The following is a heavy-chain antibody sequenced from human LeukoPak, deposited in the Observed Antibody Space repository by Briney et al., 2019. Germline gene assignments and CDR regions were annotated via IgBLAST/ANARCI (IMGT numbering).Heavy chain of an antibody. D-gene: IGHD3-22*01. J-gene: IGHJ4*02. CDR2: ISSSGSYI. CDR1: GFTFSSYC. CDR3: ARDEKYYYDSSGYYYGDY. V-gene: IGHV3-21*01. Sequence: GGSLRLSCAASGFTFSSYCWSWVRQAPGKGPHWVSAISSSGSYIYYADSVKGLFNISRDNAKNSLYLQMNSLRAEDTAVYYCARDEKYYYDSSGYYYGDYWGQGTLVTVSS.